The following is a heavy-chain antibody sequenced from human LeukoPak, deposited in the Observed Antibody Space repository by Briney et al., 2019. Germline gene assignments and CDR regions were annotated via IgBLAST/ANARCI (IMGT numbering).Heavy chain of an antibody. Sequence: GGSLRLSCAASGFTFSAYAMSWVRQSPGKGLEWVSGISSSGGNTYYADSLKGRLTISGDNSKNTLYLQVNSLRAEDTAVYYCAKDPAHATFNWFDPWGQGTLVTVSS. CDR3: AKDPAHATFNWFDP. CDR2: ISSSGGNT. CDR1: GFTFSAYA. D-gene: IGHD2-15*01. J-gene: IGHJ5*02. V-gene: IGHV3-23*01.